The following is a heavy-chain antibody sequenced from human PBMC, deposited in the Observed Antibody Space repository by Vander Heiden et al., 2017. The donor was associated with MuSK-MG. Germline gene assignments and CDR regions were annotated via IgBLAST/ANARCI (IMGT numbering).Heavy chain of an antibody. Sequence: QLQLQESGPGLVKPSETLSLTCSVSGGSISNNNYYWGWIRQPPGKGLEWIGSIYYSERTYYNPALKSRVTVSVDTSKQQFSRRLRSVTAAETAVYYCARHGPGPTTCFVDYWGQGTMVTV. V-gene: IGHV4-39*01. CDR1: GGSISNNNYY. CDR2: IYYSERT. D-gene: IGHD1-1*01. CDR3: ARHGPGPTTCFVDY. J-gene: IGHJ4*02.